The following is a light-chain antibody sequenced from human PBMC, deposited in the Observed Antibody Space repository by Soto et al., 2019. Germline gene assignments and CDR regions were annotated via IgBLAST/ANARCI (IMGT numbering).Light chain of an antibody. CDR2: STS. V-gene: IGLV7-43*01. CDR3: LLYYGGAVV. Sequence: QAVVTQEPSLTVSPGGTVTLTCASSTGAVTSGYYPNWFQQKPGQAPRELIYSTSHKHSWTPARFSGSLLGGKAALTLSGVQPDDEAEYYCLLYYGGAVVFGGGTKLTVL. J-gene: IGLJ2*01. CDR1: TGAVTSGYY.